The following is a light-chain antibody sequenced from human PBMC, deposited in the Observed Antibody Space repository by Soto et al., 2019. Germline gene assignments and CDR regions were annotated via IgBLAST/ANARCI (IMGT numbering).Light chain of an antibody. CDR2: EGF. CDR3: CSFASSTV. CDR1: SRTLGSFNL. J-gene: IGLJ1*01. Sequence: QSVLTQPASVSGSPGQSITISCTGTSRTLGSFNLVSWYQHHPDKAPKLILYEGFKRPSGVSNRFSGSNSANTASLTISGLQPEDEADCYCCSFASSTVFGTGTKLTVL. V-gene: IGLV2-23*01.